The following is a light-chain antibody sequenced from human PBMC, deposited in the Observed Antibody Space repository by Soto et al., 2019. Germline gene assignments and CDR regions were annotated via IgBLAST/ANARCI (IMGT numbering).Light chain of an antibody. CDR3: SSYAGSNIV. V-gene: IGLV2-8*01. CDR2: EVS. J-gene: IGLJ1*01. CDR1: SSDVGGYNY. Sequence: QSALTQPPSASGSPGQSVTISCTGTSSDVGGYNYVSWYQQHPGKAPKLMMYEVSKRPSGVPDRFSGSKSGNTASLTVSGLQAEDEADYYCSSYAGSNIVFGTGTKLTVL.